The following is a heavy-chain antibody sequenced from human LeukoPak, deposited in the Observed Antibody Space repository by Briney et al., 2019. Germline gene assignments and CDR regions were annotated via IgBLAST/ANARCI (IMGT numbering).Heavy chain of an antibody. J-gene: IGHJ6*02. Sequence: GASVKVSCKVSGYTLTELSMHWVRQTPGKGLEWMGGFDPEDGETLYAQKFQGRATMTEDTSTGTAYMELSSLRSEDTAVYYCATDQRGAGLGFRYGSGSYNGMDVWGQGTTVTVSS. CDR1: GYTLTELS. V-gene: IGHV1-24*01. CDR2: FDPEDGET. D-gene: IGHD3-10*01. CDR3: ATDQRGAGLGFRYGSGSYNGMDV.